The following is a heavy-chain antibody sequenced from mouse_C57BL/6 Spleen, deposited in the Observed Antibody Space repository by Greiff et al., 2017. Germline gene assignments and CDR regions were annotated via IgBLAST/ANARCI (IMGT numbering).Heavy chain of an antibody. CDR2: IYPGDGDT. J-gene: IGHJ3*01. CDR3: ARRGREPSFAY. Sequence: QVQLQQSGAELVKPGASVKISCKPSGYAFSSYWMNWVKQRPGKGLEWIGQIYPGDGDTNYSENFKGRATLTADTSSSTAYMQLSSLTSEDSAVYFCARRGREPSFAYWGQGTRVTVSA. CDR1: GYAFSSYW. V-gene: IGHV1-80*01. D-gene: IGHD3-3*01.